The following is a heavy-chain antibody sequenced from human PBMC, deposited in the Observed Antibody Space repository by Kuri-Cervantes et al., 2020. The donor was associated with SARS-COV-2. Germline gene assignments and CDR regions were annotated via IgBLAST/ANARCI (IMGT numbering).Heavy chain of an antibody. V-gene: IGHV1-69*08. J-gene: IGHJ4*02. D-gene: IGHD6-13*01. Sequence: SVKVSCKASGYTFTGYYMHWVRQAPRQGLEWMGRIIPILGTANYAQKFQGRVTITADKSTSTAYMELSSLRAEDTAVYYCAKDHFGLAASPGQVAFDYWGQGTLVTVSS. CDR1: GYTFTGYY. CDR3: AKDHFGLAASPGQVAFDY. CDR2: IIPILGTA.